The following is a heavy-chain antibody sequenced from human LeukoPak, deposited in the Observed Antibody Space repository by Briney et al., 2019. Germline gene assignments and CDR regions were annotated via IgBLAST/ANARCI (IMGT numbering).Heavy chain of an antibody. CDR2: INHSGST. D-gene: IGHD3-9*01. CDR3: ARALRYFANYYYYGMDV. V-gene: IGHV4-34*01. J-gene: IGHJ6*04. CDR1: GGSFSGYY. Sequence: SETLSLTCAVYGGSFSGYYWSWTRQPPGKGLEWIGEINHSGSTNYNPSLKSQVTISVDTSKNQFSLKLSSVTAADTAVYYCARALRYFANYYYYGMDVWGKGTTVTVSS.